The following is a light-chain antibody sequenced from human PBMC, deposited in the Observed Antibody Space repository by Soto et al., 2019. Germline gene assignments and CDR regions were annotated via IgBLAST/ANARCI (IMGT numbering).Light chain of an antibody. V-gene: IGKV3-11*01. CDR1: QSVSSY. Sequence: EIVLTQSPATLSLSPGERATLSYRASQSVSSYLAWFQQKPGQAPRLLIYDASNRATGIPARFSGSGSGTDFTLTISSLEPEDFAVYYCQQRSNFFGGGTKVEIK. CDR3: QQRSNF. CDR2: DAS. J-gene: IGKJ4*01.